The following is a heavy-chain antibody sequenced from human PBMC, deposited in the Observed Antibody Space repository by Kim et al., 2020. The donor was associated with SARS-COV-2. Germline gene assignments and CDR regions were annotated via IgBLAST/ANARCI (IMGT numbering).Heavy chain of an antibody. CDR2: NYYCASA. CDR1: GDSIGTFY. J-gene: IGHJ4*02. Sequence: SETLSLTCTVSGDSIGTFYWTWIRQPPGKGLEWMGYNYYCASARYNPSLKSRGTILVDTSKSQFSLKLRSVTAADTAEYYCARGAGCTSGIYDCWGQGTPGTVSS. V-gene: IGHV4-59*01. CDR3: ARGAGCTSGIYDC. D-gene: IGHD2-8*01.